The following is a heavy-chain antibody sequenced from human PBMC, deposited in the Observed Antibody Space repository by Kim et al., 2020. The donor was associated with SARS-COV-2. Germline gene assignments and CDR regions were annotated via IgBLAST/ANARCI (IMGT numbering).Heavy chain of an antibody. V-gene: IGHV7-4-1*02. CDR2: TGNP. CDR3: ARDEDFDY. Sequence: TGNPTYAQGFTGRFVFSLDTSVSTAYLQISSLKAEDTAVYYCARDEDFDYWGQGTLVTVSS. J-gene: IGHJ4*02.